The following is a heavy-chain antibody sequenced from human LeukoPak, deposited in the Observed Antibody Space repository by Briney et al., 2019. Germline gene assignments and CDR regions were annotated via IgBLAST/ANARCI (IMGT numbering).Heavy chain of an antibody. CDR3: ARVPISSTPEYAVDI. V-gene: IGHV1-18*01. CDR2: ISAYNGNT. CDR1: GYTFTSYG. J-gene: IGHJ3*02. Sequence: GSVKVSCKASGYTFTSYGISWVRQAPGQGLEWMGWISAYNGNTNYAQKLQGRVTMTTDTSTSTAYMELRSLRSDDTAVYYCARVPISSTPEYAVDIWGQGTLVTVSS.